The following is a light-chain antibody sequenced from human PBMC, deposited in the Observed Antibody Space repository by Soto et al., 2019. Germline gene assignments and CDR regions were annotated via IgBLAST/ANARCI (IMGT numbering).Light chain of an antibody. CDR3: NQYQSSFT. CDR1: QSVSSSS. Sequence: EIVLTQSPGTQSLSPGEGATLSCRASQSVSSSSLTWYQQTRGQAPRLLIYGASTRASGIPDRFSGSGSGTDFTLTISRLEPEDFAVYYCNQYQSSFTFGGGTKVEIK. J-gene: IGKJ4*01. V-gene: IGKV3-20*01. CDR2: GAS.